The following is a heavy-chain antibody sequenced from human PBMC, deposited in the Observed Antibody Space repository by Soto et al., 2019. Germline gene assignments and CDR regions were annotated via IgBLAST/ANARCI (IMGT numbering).Heavy chain of an antibody. CDR1: GFPFSSYA. CDR2: ISGSGGST. J-gene: IGHJ4*02. CDR3: ARDEYYYDSSGYLFDY. V-gene: IGHV3-23*01. Sequence: GGSLRLSCAASGFPFSSYARSWVRQAPGKGLEWVSAISGSGGSTYYADSVKGRFTISRDNSKNTLYLQMNSLRAEDTAVYYCARDEYYYDSSGYLFDYWGQGTLVTVSS. D-gene: IGHD3-22*01.